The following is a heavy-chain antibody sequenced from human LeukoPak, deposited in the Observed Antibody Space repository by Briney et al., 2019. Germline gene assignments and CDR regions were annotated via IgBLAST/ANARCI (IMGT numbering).Heavy chain of an antibody. CDR3: ARDRGHGDYASYWYFDL. CDR2: IIPIFGTA. J-gene: IGHJ2*01. CDR1: GGTFSSYA. D-gene: IGHD4-17*01. Sequence: SVKVSCKASGGTFSSYAISWVRQAPGQGFEWMGGIIPIFGTANYAQKFQGRVTITADESTGTAYMELSSLRSEDTAVYYCARDRGHGDYASYWYFDLWGRGTLVTVSS. V-gene: IGHV1-69*13.